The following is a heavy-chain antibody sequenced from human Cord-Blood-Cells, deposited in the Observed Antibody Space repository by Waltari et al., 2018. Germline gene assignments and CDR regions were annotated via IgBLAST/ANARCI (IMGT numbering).Heavy chain of an antibody. V-gene: IGHV1-18*01. Sequence: QVQLVQSGAEVKKPGASVKVSCKASGYTFTSYGISWVRQAPGQGLEGMGWISAYNGNTNDAQKLQSRVTMTTDTSTSTAYMELRSLRSDDTAVYYRARDIGFWSGYHNPGAFDIWGQGTMVTVSS. J-gene: IGHJ3*02. CDR2: ISAYNGNT. CDR1: GYTFTSYG. CDR3: ARDIGFWSGYHNPGAFDI. D-gene: IGHD3-3*01.